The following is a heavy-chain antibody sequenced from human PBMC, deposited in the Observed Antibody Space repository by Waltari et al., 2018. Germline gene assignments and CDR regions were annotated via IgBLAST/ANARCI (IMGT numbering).Heavy chain of an antibody. CDR3: ARADFWGGFYFDY. CDR2: IYSGGGT. V-gene: IGHV3-53*04. D-gene: IGHD3-3*01. J-gene: IGHJ4*02. CDR1: GFRVSNNY. Sequence: GGSLRPSCAVSGFRVSNNYMTWVRQTPGKGLEWVSVIYSGGGTFHADSVKGRFAISRHDSRNTLNLQMDSLRVEDTAIYFCARADFWGGFYFDYWGLGTLVTVSS.